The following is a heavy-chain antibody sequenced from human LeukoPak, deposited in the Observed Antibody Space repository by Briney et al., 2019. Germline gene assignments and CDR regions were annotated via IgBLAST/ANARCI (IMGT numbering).Heavy chain of an antibody. CDR1: GFTFSSYA. CDR2: ISYDGSNK. D-gene: IGHD6-6*01. V-gene: IGHV3-30-3*01. J-gene: IGHJ4*02. CDR3: AKERGYSSSSFDY. Sequence: GGSLRLSCAASGFTFSSYAMHWVRQAPGKGLEWVAVISYDGSNKYYADSVKGRFTISRDNSKNTLYLQMNSLRGEDTAVYYCAKERGYSSSSFDYWGQGTLVTVSS.